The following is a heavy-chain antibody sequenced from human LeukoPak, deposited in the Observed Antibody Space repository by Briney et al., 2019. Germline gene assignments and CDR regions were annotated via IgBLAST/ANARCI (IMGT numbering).Heavy chain of an antibody. CDR1: GGSISSSSYH. J-gene: IGHJ4*01. CDR3: ATTCDYTSGGYDY. D-gene: IGHD6-19*01. CDR2: IYYSGTT. V-gene: IGHV4-39*01. Sequence: SETLSLTCTVSGGSISSSSYHWGWIRQPPGKGLEWIGSIYYSGTTYYNPSLKSRVTISVDTSKNQFSLKVSSVTAADTAVYCATTCDYTSGGYDYWGHGSLVTVSS.